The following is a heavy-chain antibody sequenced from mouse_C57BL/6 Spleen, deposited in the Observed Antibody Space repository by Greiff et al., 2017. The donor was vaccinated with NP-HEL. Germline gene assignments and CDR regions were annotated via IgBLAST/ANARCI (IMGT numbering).Heavy chain of an antibody. V-gene: IGHV1-52*01. Sequence: QVQLKQPGAELVRPGSSVKLSCKASGYTFTSYWMHWVKQRPIQGLEWIGNIDPSDSETHYNQKFKDKATLTVDKSSSTAYMQLSSLTSEDSAVYYCARSGYYDSSYRWYFDVWGTGTTVTVSS. CDR1: GYTFTSYW. J-gene: IGHJ1*03. CDR3: ARSGYYDSSYRWYFDV. CDR2: IDPSDSET. D-gene: IGHD1-1*01.